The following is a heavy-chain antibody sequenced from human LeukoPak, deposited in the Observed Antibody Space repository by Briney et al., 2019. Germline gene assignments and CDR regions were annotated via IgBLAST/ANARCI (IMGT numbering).Heavy chain of an antibody. CDR2: ISYDGSNK. CDR1: GLTFSGYD. Sequence: GGSLRLSCAASGLTFSGYDMHWVRQAPGKGLEWVAVISYDGSNKYYADSVKGRFTISRDNSKNTLYLQMNSLRAEDTAVYYCAGGSGSYHYYGMDVWGQGTTVTVSS. J-gene: IGHJ6*02. D-gene: IGHD1-26*01. CDR3: AGGSGSYHYYGMDV. V-gene: IGHV3-30-3*01.